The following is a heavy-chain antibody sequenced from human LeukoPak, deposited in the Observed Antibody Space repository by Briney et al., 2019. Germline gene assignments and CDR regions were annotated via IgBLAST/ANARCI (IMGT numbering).Heavy chain of an antibody. D-gene: IGHD6-13*01. J-gene: IGHJ5*02. CDR3: ARDYSSSLPTNWFDP. V-gene: IGHV3-7*01. CDR1: GFTFSSYW. CDR2: IKQDGSEK. Sequence: GGSLRLSCAASGFTFSSYWMSWVRQAPGKGLEWVANIKQDGSEKYYVDSVKGRFTISRDNAKNSLYLQMNSLRAEDTAVYYCARDYSSSLPTNWFDPWGQGTLVTVSS.